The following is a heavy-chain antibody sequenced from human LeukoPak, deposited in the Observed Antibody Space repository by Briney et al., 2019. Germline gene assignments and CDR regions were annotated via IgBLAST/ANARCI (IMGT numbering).Heavy chain of an antibody. CDR1: GFTFSTYG. CDR2: IWFDGSNK. CDR3: ARDSDSSFEGVPFYY. D-gene: IGHD3-22*01. V-gene: IGHV3-33*01. J-gene: IGHJ4*02. Sequence: QPGGSLRLSCAASGFTFSTYGMHWVRQAPGKGLEWVAVIWFDGSNKYNADSVKGRFTISRDNSKNTLYLQMNSLRGEDTAVYYCARDSDSSFEGVPFYYWGQGTLVTVSS.